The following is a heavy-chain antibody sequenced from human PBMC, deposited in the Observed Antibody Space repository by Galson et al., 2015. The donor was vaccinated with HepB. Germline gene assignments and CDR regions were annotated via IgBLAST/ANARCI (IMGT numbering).Heavy chain of an antibody. D-gene: IGHD5-24*01. CDR2: ISANSRYK. V-gene: IGHV1-18*01. CDR3: ARDGGLAYRDPFDY. CDR1: GYTFTSYA. Sequence: SVKVSCKASGYTFTSYAVSWVRQAPGQGLEWIGWISANSRYKDYEEKLQGRVTMTTETSTNTAYMELRNLTSADTAVYFCARDGGLAYRDPFDYWGQGTLVTVSS. J-gene: IGHJ4*02.